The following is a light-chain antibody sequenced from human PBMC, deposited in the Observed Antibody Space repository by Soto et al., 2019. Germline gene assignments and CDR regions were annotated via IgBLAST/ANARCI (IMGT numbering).Light chain of an antibody. CDR3: SSYTTSNTLV. CDR1: SSDVGAYTY. CDR2: EVS. V-gene: IGLV2-14*01. Sequence: QSALTQPASVSGSPGQSITISCTGTSSDVGAYTYVSWYQQHPGKAPKLMIFEVSDRPSGVSNRFSGSKSGNTASLTISELPAEDEADYYCSSYTTSNTLVFGGGTKLTVL. J-gene: IGLJ2*01.